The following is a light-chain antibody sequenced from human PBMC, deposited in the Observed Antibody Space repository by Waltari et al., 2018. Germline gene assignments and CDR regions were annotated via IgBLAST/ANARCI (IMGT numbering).Light chain of an antibody. CDR2: DAS. CDR1: QSVGSY. Sequence: DIVLTQSPDTLSLSPGDTATLSCSASQSVGSYLAWYQHKPGQPPRLLIYDASNRATGVPARFRGSGSGTDVTLTISSLEAEDFAVYYCQQRSNWTPHTFGQGARLEIK. CDR3: QQRSNWTPHT. J-gene: IGKJ2*01. V-gene: IGKV3-11*01.